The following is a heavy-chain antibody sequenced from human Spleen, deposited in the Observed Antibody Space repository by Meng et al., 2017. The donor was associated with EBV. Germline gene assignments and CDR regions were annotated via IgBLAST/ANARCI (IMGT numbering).Heavy chain of an antibody. Sequence: QGVLVQSGAEGKKPGSSVKASCKASGGTFRSDAIIWVRQAPGQGLEWVGGTIPIFGTADYAQRVQGRVTITADESTSTGYMELSSLRSEDTAVYYCASESGRGYTPDYWGQGTLVTVSS. D-gene: IGHD3-10*01. V-gene: IGHV1-69*01. CDR2: TIPIFGTA. CDR3: ASESGRGYTPDY. J-gene: IGHJ4*02. CDR1: GGTFRSDA.